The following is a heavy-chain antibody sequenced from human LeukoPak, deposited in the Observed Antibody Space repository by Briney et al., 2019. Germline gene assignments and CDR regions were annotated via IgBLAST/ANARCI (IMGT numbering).Heavy chain of an antibody. CDR3: ARARDSSWDY. CDR2: IKDDGSEK. D-gene: IGHD6-13*01. J-gene: IGHJ4*02. CDR1: GFTFSSYS. Sequence: GGSLRLSCAASGFTFSSYSMSWVRQAPGKGLEWVANIKDDGSEKYYVDSVKGRFTISRDDAKNSLYLQMNSLRAEDTAVYYCARARDSSWDYWGQGTLVTVSS. V-gene: IGHV3-7*03.